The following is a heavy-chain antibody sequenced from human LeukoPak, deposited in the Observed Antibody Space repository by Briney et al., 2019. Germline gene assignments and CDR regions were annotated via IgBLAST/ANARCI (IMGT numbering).Heavy chain of an antibody. CDR1: GFTFSSNA. V-gene: IGHV3-23*01. D-gene: IGHD3-16*01. CDR3: VKGERLRLGELPPTEIYY. Sequence: GGSLRLSCAASGFTFSSNAMSWVRQAPGKGLEWVSAISGSGGSTCYADSVKGRFTISRDNSKNTLYLQMNSLRAEDTAVYYCVKGERLRLGELPPTEIYYWGQGTLVTVSS. CDR2: ISGSGGST. J-gene: IGHJ4*02.